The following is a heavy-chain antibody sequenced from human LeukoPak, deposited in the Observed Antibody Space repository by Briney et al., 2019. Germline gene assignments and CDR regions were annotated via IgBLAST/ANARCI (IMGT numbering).Heavy chain of an antibody. CDR1: GFTFSSYW. Sequence: HPGGSLRLSCAASGFTFSSYWMSWVRQAPGKGLEWVANIKQDGSEKYYVDSVKGRFTISRDNAKNSLYLQMNSLRAEDTAVYYCATVAGTPRSFVFDYWGQGTLVTVSS. CDR2: IKQDGSEK. D-gene: IGHD6-13*01. J-gene: IGHJ4*02. CDR3: ATVAGTPRSFVFDY. V-gene: IGHV3-7*01.